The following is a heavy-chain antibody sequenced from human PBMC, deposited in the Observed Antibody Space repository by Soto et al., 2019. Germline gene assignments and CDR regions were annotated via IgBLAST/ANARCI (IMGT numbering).Heavy chain of an antibody. Sequence: ASVKVSCKASGYTFTSYYMHWVRQAPGQGLEWMGIINPSGGSTRYAQKFQGRVTMTRDTSTSTVYMELSSLRSEDTAVYYCARGLIYDSSGYFFDYWGQGTLVTVYS. CDR1: GYTFTSYY. CDR2: INPSGGST. D-gene: IGHD3-22*01. J-gene: IGHJ4*02. V-gene: IGHV1-46*01. CDR3: ARGLIYDSSGYFFDY.